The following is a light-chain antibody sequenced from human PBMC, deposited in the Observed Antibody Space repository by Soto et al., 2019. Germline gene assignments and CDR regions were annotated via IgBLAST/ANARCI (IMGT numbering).Light chain of an antibody. Sequence: EIVLTQSPATLSLSPGERATLSCRASQSVGSFLAWYQQQPGQAPRLLIYDTSIRATGIPARFSGSGSGTDFNLTISSLEPEDFAVYYCQQRNSWPPTFTFGQGTRLEIK. CDR2: DTS. J-gene: IGKJ5*01. V-gene: IGKV3-11*01. CDR1: QSVGSF. CDR3: QQRNSWPPTFT.